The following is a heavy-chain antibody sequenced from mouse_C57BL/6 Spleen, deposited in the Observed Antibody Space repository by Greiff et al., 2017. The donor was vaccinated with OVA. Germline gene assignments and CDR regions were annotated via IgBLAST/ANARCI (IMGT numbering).Heavy chain of an antibody. CDR2: IDPSDSET. CDR1: GYTFTSYW. V-gene: IGHV1-52*01. Sequence: QVQLKQPGAELVRPGSSVKLSCKASGYTFTSYWMHWVKQRPIQGLEWIGNIDPSDSETHYNQKFKDKATLTVDKSSSTAYMQLSSLTSEDSAVYYCARSHYGSRRFDYWGQGTTLTVSS. CDR3: ARSHYGSRRFDY. J-gene: IGHJ2*01. D-gene: IGHD1-1*01.